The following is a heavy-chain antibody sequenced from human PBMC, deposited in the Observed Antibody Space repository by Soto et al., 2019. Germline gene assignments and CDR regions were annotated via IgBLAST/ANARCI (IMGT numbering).Heavy chain of an antibody. D-gene: IGHD5-12*01. CDR3: ARDDGYNYEPLDY. J-gene: IGHJ4*02. Sequence: QVQLVQSGAEVKKPGASVKVSCKASGYTFTSYYMHWVRQAPGQRLEWMGIINPTGGSTSYEQKVQGRVTMNKDKSTNTVYSELSSLRSEDTAVYYCARDDGYNYEPLDYWGQGTLVTVSS. CDR1: GYTFTSYY. CDR2: INPTGGST. V-gene: IGHV1-46*01.